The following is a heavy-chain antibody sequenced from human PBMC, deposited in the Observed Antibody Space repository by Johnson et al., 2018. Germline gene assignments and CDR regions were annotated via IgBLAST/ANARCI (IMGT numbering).Heavy chain of an antibody. CDR3: SKEGSGSFRDV. CDR2: LYYSGRT. CDR1: GGSISRYY. D-gene: IGHD3-10*01. Sequence: QVQLQESGPGLVKPSETLSPTCTVSGGSISRYYWSWIRQPPGTGLEWIGYLYYSGRTNYNPSLKRRVTISVDTSKNQFSLNLSSVTAADTAVYYCSKEGSGSFRDVWGKGTTVTVSS. V-gene: IGHV4-59*01. J-gene: IGHJ6*04.